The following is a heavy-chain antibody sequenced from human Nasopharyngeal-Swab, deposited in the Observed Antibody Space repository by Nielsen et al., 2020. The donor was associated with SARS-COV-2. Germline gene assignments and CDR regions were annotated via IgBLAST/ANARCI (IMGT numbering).Heavy chain of an antibody. CDR2: ISWNSGSI. V-gene: IGHV3-9*01. J-gene: IGHJ6*02. Sequence: WIPQPPGKGLEWVSGISWNSGSIGYADSVKGRFTISRDNAKNSLYLQMNSLRAEDTALYYCAKGVAAALPPGMDVWGQGTTVTVSS. D-gene: IGHD6-13*01. CDR3: AKGVAAALPPGMDV.